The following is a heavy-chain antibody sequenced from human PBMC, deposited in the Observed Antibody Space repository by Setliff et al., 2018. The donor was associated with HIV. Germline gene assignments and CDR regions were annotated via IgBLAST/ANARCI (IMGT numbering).Heavy chain of an antibody. D-gene: IGHD6-19*01. CDR2: INDSGNT. CDR3: ARRTSFVGGAVAGHFDY. Sequence: SETLSLTCDVYAGSLSGSHWSWIRQSPGKGLEWIGEINDSGNTMYNPSLKSRVTISVDTSKNHFSLNLKSVTAADTAIFYCARRTSFVGGAVAGHFDYWGQGTPVTVSS. CDR1: AGSLSGSH. V-gene: IGHV4-34*01. J-gene: IGHJ4*02.